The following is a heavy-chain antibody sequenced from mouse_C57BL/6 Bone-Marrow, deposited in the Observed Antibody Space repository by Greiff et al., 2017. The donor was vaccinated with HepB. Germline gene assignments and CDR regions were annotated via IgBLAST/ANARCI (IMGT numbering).Heavy chain of an antibody. CDR2: ISDGGSYT. V-gene: IGHV5-4*01. CDR3: ARGDYYGYYYAMDY. Sequence: EVQGVESGGGLVKPGGSLKLSCAASGFTFSSYAMSWVRQTPEKRLEWVATISDGGSYTYYPDNVKGRFTISRDNAKNNLDLQMSHLKSEDTAMYYCARGDYYGYYYAMDYWGQGTSVTVSS. D-gene: IGHD1-1*01. CDR1: GFTFSSYA. J-gene: IGHJ4*01.